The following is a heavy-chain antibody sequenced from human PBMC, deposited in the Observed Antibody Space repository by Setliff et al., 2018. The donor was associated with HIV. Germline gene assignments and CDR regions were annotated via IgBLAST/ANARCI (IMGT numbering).Heavy chain of an antibody. J-gene: IGHJ4*02. CDR1: GFTFSRHT. CDR2: ISITSGKI. CDR3: ACLGHASGWYGEADF. D-gene: IGHD6-19*01. V-gene: IGHV3-21*04. Sequence: GGSLRLSCVASGFTFSRHTMNWVRQAPGKGLEWVSSISITSGKISYADSVQGRFTISRDNATNSLYLQMNNLRAEDTALYYCACLGHASGWYGEADFWGQGTLVTVSS.